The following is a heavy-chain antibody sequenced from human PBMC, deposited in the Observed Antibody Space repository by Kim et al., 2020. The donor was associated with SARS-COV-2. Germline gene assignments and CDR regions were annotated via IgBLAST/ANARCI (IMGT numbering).Heavy chain of an antibody. J-gene: IGHJ5*02. Sequence: SETLYLTCTVSGGSISSYYWSWIRQPPGKGLEWIGYIYCSGSTNYNPSLKSRVTISVDTSKNQFSLKLSSVTAADTAVYYCAREGGGSGSYIWFDPWGQGTLVTVSS. CDR2: IYCSGST. CDR1: GGSISSYY. V-gene: IGHV4-59*01. CDR3: AREGGGSGSYIWFDP. D-gene: IGHD3-10*01.